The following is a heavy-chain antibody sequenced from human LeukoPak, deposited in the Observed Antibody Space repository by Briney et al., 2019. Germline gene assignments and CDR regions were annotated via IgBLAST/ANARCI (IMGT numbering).Heavy chain of an antibody. Sequence: GGSLRLSCAASGFTFSSYWMHWVRQAPGQGLVWVSRINSDGSDTTYADFVKGRFTISRDNAKNTLYLQMNSLRAEDTAVYYCARVPYGSGTFDYWGQGTLVTVSS. D-gene: IGHD3-10*01. J-gene: IGHJ4*02. CDR1: GFTFSSYW. CDR2: INSDGSDT. V-gene: IGHV3-74*01. CDR3: ARVPYGSGTFDY.